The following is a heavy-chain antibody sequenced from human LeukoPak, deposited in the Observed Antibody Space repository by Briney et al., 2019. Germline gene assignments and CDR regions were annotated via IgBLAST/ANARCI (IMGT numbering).Heavy chain of an antibody. Sequence: GGSLRLSCAASGFTFSSYAMSWVRQAPGKGLEWVSAISGSGGSTYYADSVKGRFTISRDNTKNTLYLEMNSLRAEDTAIYYCAKMKGHPLPKYYMDVWGQGTTVTVSS. CDR3: AKMKGHPLPKYYMDV. J-gene: IGHJ6*01. D-gene: IGHD1-26*01. V-gene: IGHV3-23*01. CDR2: ISGSGGST. CDR1: GFTFSSYA.